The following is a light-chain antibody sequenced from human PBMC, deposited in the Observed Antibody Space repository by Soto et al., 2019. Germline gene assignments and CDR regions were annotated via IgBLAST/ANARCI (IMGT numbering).Light chain of an antibody. CDR3: AAWDDSLSGWV. Sequence: QSVLTQPPSASGTPGQRVTISCSGSSSNIGDNYVFWYQQFPGAAPKPLIFNNNQRPSGVPDRFSGAKSGTSASLSISGLRSEDGADYHCAAWDDSLSGWVFGGGTKVTVL. CDR1: SSNIGDNY. J-gene: IGLJ3*02. CDR2: NNN. V-gene: IGLV1-47*02.